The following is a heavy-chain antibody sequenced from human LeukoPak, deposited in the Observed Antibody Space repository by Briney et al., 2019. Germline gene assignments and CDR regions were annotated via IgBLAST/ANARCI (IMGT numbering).Heavy chain of an antibody. CDR1: GGTFSSYA. CDR3: ARVTTHCSSTSCYAGDWFDP. D-gene: IGHD2-2*01. CDR2: IIPIFGTA. J-gene: IGHJ5*02. V-gene: IGHV1-69*01. Sequence: SVKVSCKASGGTFSSYAISWVRQAPGQGLEWMGGIIPIFGTANYAKKFQGRVTITADDSTSTAYMELSSLRSEDTAVYYCARVTTHCSSTSCYAGDWFDPWGQGTLVTVSS.